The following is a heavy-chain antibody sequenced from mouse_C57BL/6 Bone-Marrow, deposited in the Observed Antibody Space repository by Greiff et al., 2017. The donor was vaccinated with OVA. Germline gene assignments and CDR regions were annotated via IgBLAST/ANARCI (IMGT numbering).Heavy chain of an antibody. Sequence: LQESGAELARPGASVKLSCKASGYTFTSYGMSWVKQRPGQGLEWIGEIYPRSGNTYYNEKFKGKATLTADKSSSTAYMELRSLTSEDSAVYCCATGSPWGMDYWGQGTSVTVSS. V-gene: IGHV1-81*01. J-gene: IGHJ4*01. CDR1: GYTFTSYG. CDR3: ATGSPWGMDY. CDR2: IYPRSGNT. D-gene: IGHD1-1*01.